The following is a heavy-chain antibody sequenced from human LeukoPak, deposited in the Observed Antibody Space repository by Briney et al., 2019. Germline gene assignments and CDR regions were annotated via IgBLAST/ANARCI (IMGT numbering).Heavy chain of an antibody. J-gene: IGHJ3*02. Sequence: GGSLRLSCAASGFTFSTYGMHWVRQAPGKGLEWVAVTSFDGSNQYYADSVQGRFTISRDNFKTTLFLQMNSLRAEDTAVYYCASIHDSSGLHAFDIWGQGTMVTVSS. CDR2: TSFDGSNQ. D-gene: IGHD3-22*01. V-gene: IGHV3-30*03. CDR1: GFTFSTYG. CDR3: ASIHDSSGLHAFDI.